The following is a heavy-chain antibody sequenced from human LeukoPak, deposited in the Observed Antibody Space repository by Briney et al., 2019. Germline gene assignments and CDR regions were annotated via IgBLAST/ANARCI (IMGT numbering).Heavy chain of an antibody. V-gene: IGHV3-23*01. CDR1: GFTFSSYA. J-gene: IGHJ4*02. CDR3: AKAPRHNWNDPFDY. D-gene: IGHD1-1*01. Sequence: GGSLRLSCAASGFTFSSYAMSWVRQAPGKGLEWVSAVSGRDSTSYTDSVKSRFTISRDNSKNTVYLQMNGLRAEDTAVYYCAKAPRHNWNDPFDYWGQGSLVTVAS. CDR2: VSGRDST.